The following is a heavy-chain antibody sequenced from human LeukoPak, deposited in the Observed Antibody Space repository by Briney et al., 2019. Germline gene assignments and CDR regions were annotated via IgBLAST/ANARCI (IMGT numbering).Heavy chain of an antibody. CDR3: AREGFPPKISDFWSGLGPYYYYGMDV. CDR1: GGTFSSYA. Sequence: ASVKVSCKASGGTFSSYAISWVRQAPGQGLEWMGGIIPIFGTANYAQKFQGRVTITADESTSTAYMELSSLRSEDTAVYYCAREGFPPKISDFWSGLGPYYYYGMDVWGQGTTVTVSS. D-gene: IGHD3-3*01. J-gene: IGHJ6*02. V-gene: IGHV1-69*13. CDR2: IIPIFGTA.